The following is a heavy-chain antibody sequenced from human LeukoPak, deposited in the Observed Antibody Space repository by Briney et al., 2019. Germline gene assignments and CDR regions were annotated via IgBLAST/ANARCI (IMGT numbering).Heavy chain of an antibody. CDR1: GGTFSSCA. Sequence: SVKVSXKASGGTFSSCAISWVRQAPGQGLEWMGGIIPIFGTANYAQKFQGRVTITTDESTSTAYMELSSLRSEDTAMYYCARGGLRLGELSLNGAFDIWGQGTMVTVSS. J-gene: IGHJ3*02. CDR2: IIPIFGTA. V-gene: IGHV1-69*05. CDR3: ARGGLRLGELSLNGAFDI. D-gene: IGHD3-16*02.